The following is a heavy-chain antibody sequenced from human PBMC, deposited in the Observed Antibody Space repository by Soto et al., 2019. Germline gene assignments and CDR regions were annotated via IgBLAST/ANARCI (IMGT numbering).Heavy chain of an antibody. D-gene: IGHD5-12*01. J-gene: IGHJ3*02. V-gene: IGHV3-33*01. CDR2: IWYDGSNK. CDR3: PRDTSSGQDAFDI. Sequence: QVQLVESGGGVVQPGRSLRLSCAASGFTFGSYGMHWVRQAPGKGLEWVAVIWYDGSNKYYADSVKGRFTISRDNSKNTLYLQMNSLRAEDTAVYYCPRDTSSGQDAFDIWGQGPMVTVSS. CDR1: GFTFGSYG.